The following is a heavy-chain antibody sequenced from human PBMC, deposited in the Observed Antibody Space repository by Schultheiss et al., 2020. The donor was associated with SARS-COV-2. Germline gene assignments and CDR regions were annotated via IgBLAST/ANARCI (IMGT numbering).Heavy chain of an antibody. CDR1: GGSISSGGYY. V-gene: IGHV4-31*03. Sequence: SETLSLTCTVSGGSISSGGYYWSWIRQHPGKGLEWIGYIYYSGSTYCNPSLKSRVTISVDTSKNQFSLKLSSVTAADTAVYYCAREGSSVGGTDYWGQGTLVTVSS. CDR3: AREGSSVGGTDY. D-gene: IGHD1-1*01. CDR2: IYYSGST. J-gene: IGHJ4*02.